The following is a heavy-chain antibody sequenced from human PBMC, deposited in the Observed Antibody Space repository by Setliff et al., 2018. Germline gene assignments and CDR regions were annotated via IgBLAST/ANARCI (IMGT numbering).Heavy chain of an antibody. V-gene: IGHV4-4*02. J-gene: IGHJ4*02. Sequence: LSLTCTVSGDSIDTDIWWSWVRQSPGKGLEWIGEINHSGSTNYNPSLKSRVTISVDTSKNQFSLKLSSVTAADTALYYCTVYNTGSSKDHYWGQGTPVTVSS. CDR2: INHSGST. CDR3: TVYNTGSSKDHY. D-gene: IGHD2-8*02. CDR1: GDSIDTDIW.